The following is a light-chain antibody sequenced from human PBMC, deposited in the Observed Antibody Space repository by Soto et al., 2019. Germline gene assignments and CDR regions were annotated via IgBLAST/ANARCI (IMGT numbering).Light chain of an antibody. CDR3: SSFTGSNNYIV. Sequence: QSALTQPPSASGFPGQSVTISCTGPKSDNGGDNYVSWYHRQPGRAPKLIIYEVTERPSGVPGRFSGSKSGDTASLTVTGLQAEDEGEYYCSSFTGSNNYIVFGGGTQLTVL. V-gene: IGLV2-8*01. J-gene: IGLJ3*02. CDR1: KSDNGGDNY. CDR2: EVT.